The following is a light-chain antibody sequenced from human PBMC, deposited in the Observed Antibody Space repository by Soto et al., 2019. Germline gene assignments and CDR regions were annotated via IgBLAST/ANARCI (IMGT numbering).Light chain of an antibody. CDR1: RSLLQTNGNTY. CDR3: MQALQTPFT. V-gene: IGKV2-28*01. J-gene: IGKJ4*01. CDR2: LAT. Sequence: DIVMTQSPLSRPVTPGEPASISCRPSRSLLQTNGNTYLDWYLQKPGQSPQLLISLATNRASGVPDRFSGSGSGTDFTLQISRVEAEDVGVYYCMQALQTPFTFGGGTKVDIK.